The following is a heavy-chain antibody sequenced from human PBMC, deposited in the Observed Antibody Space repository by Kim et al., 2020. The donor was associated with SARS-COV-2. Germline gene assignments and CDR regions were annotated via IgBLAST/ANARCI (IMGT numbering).Heavy chain of an antibody. V-gene: IGHV3-74*01. CDR3: ARGRYSSSGSDY. Sequence: SYAAAVEGRFTTTRDNAKNTLYMQMNSLRAEDTAVYYCARGRYSSSGSDYWGQGALVTVSS. J-gene: IGHJ4*02. D-gene: IGHD6-13*01.